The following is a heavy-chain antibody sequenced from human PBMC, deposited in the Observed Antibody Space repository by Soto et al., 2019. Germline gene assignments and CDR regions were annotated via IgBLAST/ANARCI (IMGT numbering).Heavy chain of an antibody. CDR1: GFTFSSYA. CDR2: ISGSGGNT. D-gene: IGHD6-19*01. CDR3: AKDLDSSGWYPTFDY. V-gene: IGHV3-23*01. J-gene: IGHJ4*02. Sequence: GGSLRLSCAASGFTFSSYAMSWVRQAPGKGLEWVSAISGSGGNTYYADSVKGRFTISRDNSKNTLYLQMNSLRAEDTAVYYCAKDLDSSGWYPTFDYWGQGTLVTVSS.